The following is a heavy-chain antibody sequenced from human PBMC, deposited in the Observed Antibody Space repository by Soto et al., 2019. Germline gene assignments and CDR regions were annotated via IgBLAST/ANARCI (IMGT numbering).Heavy chain of an antibody. J-gene: IGHJ6*02. V-gene: IGHV1-2*02. CDR1: GCTINRYY. CDR2: ISTYTGGT. Sequence: ASVQVSCKDSGCTINRYYMHWVRQDPGPGLEWMGWISTYTGGTTYAQKFQGRVTMTRDTSVSTAFMSLSRLGFDYTAVYYCARASQLFIDPYYYPLDVWGQGTTVTVSS. D-gene: IGHD2-15*01. CDR3: ARASQLFIDPYYYPLDV.